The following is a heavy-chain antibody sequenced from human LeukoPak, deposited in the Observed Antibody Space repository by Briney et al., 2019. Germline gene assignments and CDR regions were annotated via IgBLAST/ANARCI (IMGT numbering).Heavy chain of an antibody. CDR2: IDYSGST. Sequence: SETLSLTCTVSGGSISSSGYCWGWIRQPPGKGLEWIGSIDYSGSTYYNPSLKSRVTISVDMSKNQCSLRLSSVTAADTALYYCARLTGSAIWGQGTMVTVSS. CDR3: ARLTGSAI. D-gene: IGHD3-10*01. J-gene: IGHJ3*02. CDR1: GGSISSSGYC. V-gene: IGHV4-39*01.